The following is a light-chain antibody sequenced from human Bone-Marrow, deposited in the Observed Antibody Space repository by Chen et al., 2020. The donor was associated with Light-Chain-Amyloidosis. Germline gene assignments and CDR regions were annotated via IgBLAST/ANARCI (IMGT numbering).Light chain of an antibody. CDR2: GSS. CDR3: QQYCTSPLT. CDR1: QTISSNY. V-gene: IGKV3-20*01. J-gene: IGKJ4*01. Sequence: EIVLPQSPGPLSLSPGEGANLSCRASQTISSNYLTWYQQKFGQAPRLLIYGSSSRATGIPDRFTGSGSRTDFTLTINRLEPEDFAMYYCQQYCTSPLTFGGGTKVEIK.